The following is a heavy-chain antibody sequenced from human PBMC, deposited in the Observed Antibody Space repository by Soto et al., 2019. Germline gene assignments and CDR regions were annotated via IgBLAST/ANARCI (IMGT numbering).Heavy chain of an antibody. CDR1: GASIGSSY. CDR3: ACVSTVTKLDV. Sequence: PSETLSLTCTVSGASIGSSYWSWIRQPPGKGLEWMGYIFYSGSTNYSPSLNGRVSMTIDTSKNQFSLTLSSVTAADTAVYYCACVSTVTKLDVWGHGMLVTVSS. D-gene: IGHD4-17*01. V-gene: IGHV4-59*01. J-gene: IGHJ4*01. CDR2: IFYSGST.